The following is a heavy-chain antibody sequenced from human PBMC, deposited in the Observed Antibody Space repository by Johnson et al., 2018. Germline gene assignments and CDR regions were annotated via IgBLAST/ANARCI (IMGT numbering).Heavy chain of an antibody. Sequence: VQLVESGGGLVQPGGSLRLSCAASGFTFSSYSMNWVRQAPGKGLEWVSYITSSSTTIYYADSVKGRFTISRDNAKNSLYLQMKSLRDEDTAVYYCARSLVRGVISAFDIWGQGTMVTVSS. CDR2: ITSSSTTI. CDR1: GFTFSSYS. D-gene: IGHD3-10*01. CDR3: ARSLVRGVISAFDI. V-gene: IGHV3-48*02. J-gene: IGHJ3*02.